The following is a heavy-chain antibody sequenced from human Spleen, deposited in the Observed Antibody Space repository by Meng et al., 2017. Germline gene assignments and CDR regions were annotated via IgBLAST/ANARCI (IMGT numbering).Heavy chain of an antibody. CDR3: ARDEDISAAGKLFGDY. CDR1: GYPLSLYA. CDR2: INPKSGDT. J-gene: IGHJ4*02. V-gene: IGHV1-2*02. D-gene: IGHD6-25*01. Sequence: QALPVESGSVVRKPGASAQVSCQASGYPLSLYAINWLREAPGQRLEWMGWINPKSGDTLYAQKSQARVTKTGATSLSTAYMELSGLRSDDTAMYYCARDEDISAAGKLFGDYWGQGTLVTVSS.